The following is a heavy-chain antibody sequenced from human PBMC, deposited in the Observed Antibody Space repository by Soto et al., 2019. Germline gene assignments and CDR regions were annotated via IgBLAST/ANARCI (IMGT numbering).Heavy chain of an antibody. Sequence: ASVKVSCKASGGTFSSYAISWVRQAPGQGLEWMGGIIPIFGTANYAQKFQGRVTITADESTSTAYMELSSLRSEDTAVYYCATRYSSSWYGFYYYGMDVWGQGTTVTVSS. D-gene: IGHD6-13*01. CDR1: GGTFSSYA. J-gene: IGHJ6*02. CDR3: ATRYSSSWYGFYYYGMDV. V-gene: IGHV1-69*13. CDR2: IIPIFGTA.